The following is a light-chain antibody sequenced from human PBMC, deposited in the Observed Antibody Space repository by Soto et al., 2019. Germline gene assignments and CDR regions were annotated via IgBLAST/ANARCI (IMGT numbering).Light chain of an antibody. V-gene: IGKV3-20*01. CDR3: QHYGSTLIT. J-gene: IGKJ5*01. CDR2: RAS. CDR1: QSVTSSY. Sequence: EIVLTQSPGTLSLSPGARATLSCRASQSVTSSYLAWYQKKPGQSPRLLIYRASSRATGIADRFSGSGSGTDFTLTISRLEAEDFAVYYGQHYGSTLITFGQGTRLVIK.